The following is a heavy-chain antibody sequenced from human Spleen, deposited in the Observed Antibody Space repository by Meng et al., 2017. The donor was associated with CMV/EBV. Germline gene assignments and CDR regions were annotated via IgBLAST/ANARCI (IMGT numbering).Heavy chain of an antibody. J-gene: IGHJ5*02. D-gene: IGHD3-16*01. Sequence: GESLKISCAASGFTFSRYTMHWVRQAPGKGLECVSLIYSGHLGSYSADSVKGRFIISRDNAKNSLYLQMASLTAEDTGVHYCARRTFGGVIGDLWGQGTLVTVSS. CDR2: IYSGHLGS. CDR3: ARRTFGGVIGDL. CDR1: GFTFSRYT. V-gene: IGHV3-NL1*01.